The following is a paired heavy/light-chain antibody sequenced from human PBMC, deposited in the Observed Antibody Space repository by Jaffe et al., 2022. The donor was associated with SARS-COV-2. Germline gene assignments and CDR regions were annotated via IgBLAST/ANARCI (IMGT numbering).Heavy chain of an antibody. J-gene: IGHJ3*02. CDR1: GFTFSIYW. Sequence: EVQVVESGGGLVQPGGSLRLSCAASGFTFSIYWVTWVRQAPGKGLEWVASIKQDGSEIFYVDSVKGRFTISRDNAKNSLYLQMNSLRAEDTAVYYCASPSHMTLHAFDIWGQGTLVTVSS. CDR2: IKQDGSEI. V-gene: IGHV3-7*01. CDR3: ASPSHMTLHAFDI. D-gene: IGHD2-21*02.
Light chain of an antibody. CDR2: ENN. J-gene: IGLJ1*01. Sequence: QSVLTQPPSVSAAPGQRVTISCSGSSSNIGNTYVSWYQQFPGTAPKLLIYENNKRPSGIPDRFSGSKSGTSATLGITGLQTGDEADYYCGIWDTRLSAYVFGTGTKVIVL. CDR3: GIWDTRLSAYV. CDR1: SSNIGNTY. V-gene: IGLV1-51*02.